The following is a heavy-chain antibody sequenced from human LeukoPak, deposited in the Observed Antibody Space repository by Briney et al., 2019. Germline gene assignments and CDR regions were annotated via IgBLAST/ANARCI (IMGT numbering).Heavy chain of an antibody. Sequence: ASVKVSCKASGYSFTSHDINWVRQATGQGLEWMGWMNPNSGNTGYAQKFQDRVTMTRNTSISTAYLELSSLGSEDTAMYYCARHPYYYYGMDVWGQGTTVTVSS. CDR3: ARHPYYYYGMDV. J-gene: IGHJ6*02. CDR1: GYSFTSHD. V-gene: IGHV1-8*01. CDR2: MNPNSGNT.